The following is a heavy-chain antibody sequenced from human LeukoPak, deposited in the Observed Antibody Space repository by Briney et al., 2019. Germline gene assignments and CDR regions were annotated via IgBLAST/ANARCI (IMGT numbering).Heavy chain of an antibody. D-gene: IGHD4-23*01. CDR3: AKTTVVKGERYHYYYYMDV. CDR1: GFTFSSSA. Sequence: GGSLRLSCAASGFTFSSSAMSWVRQAPGKGLEWVSSISGSGSGGSTYYADSVKGRFTISRDNSKNTLYLQMNSLRAEDTAVYYCAKTTVVKGERYHYYYYMDVWGKGTTVTISS. J-gene: IGHJ6*03. V-gene: IGHV3-23*01. CDR2: ISGSGSGGST.